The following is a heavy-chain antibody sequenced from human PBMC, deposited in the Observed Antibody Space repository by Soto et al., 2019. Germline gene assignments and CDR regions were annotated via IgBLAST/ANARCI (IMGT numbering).Heavy chain of an antibody. J-gene: IGHJ4*02. D-gene: IGHD3-10*01. Sequence: QVQLVESGGGVVQPGRSLRLSCAASGFTFSSYAMHWVRQAPGKGLEWVAVISYAGSNKYYADSVKGRFTISRDNSKNTLYLQMNSLRAEDTAVYYCARDGGVLLWFGESRFDYWGQGTLVTDST. CDR3: ARDGGVLLWFGESRFDY. CDR2: ISYAGSNK. CDR1: GFTFSSYA. V-gene: IGHV3-30-3*01.